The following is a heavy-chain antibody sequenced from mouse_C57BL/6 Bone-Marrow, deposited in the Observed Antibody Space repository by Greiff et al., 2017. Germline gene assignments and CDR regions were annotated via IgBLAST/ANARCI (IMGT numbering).Heavy chain of an antibody. J-gene: IGHJ3*01. CDR1: GFSFNTYA. CDR3: VPLPFAY. CDR2: IRSKSNNYAT. Sequence: EVQGVESGGGLVQPKGSLKLSCAASGFSFNTYAMNWVSQAPGKGLEWVARIRSKSNNYATYYADSVKDRFTNSRDDSESMLYLQMNNLKTEDTAIYYCVPLPFAYWGQGTLVTVSA. V-gene: IGHV10-1*01. D-gene: IGHD6-1*01.